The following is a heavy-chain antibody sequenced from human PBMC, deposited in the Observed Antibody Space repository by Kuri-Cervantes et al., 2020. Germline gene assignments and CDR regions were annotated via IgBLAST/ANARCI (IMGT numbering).Heavy chain of an antibody. Sequence: SETLSLTCTVSGGSISSYYWSWIRQPAGKGLEWIGRIYTSGSTNYNPSLKSRVTISVDTSKNQFSLKLSSVTAADTAVYYCAREGLYSSSRPFDYWGQGTLVTVSS. D-gene: IGHD6-13*01. V-gene: IGHV4-4*07. CDR2: IYTSGST. CDR3: AREGLYSSSRPFDY. CDR1: GGSISSYY. J-gene: IGHJ4*02.